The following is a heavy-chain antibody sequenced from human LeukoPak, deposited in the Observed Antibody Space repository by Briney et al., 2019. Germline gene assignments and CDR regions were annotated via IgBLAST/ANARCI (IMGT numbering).Heavy chain of an antibody. Sequence: GGSLRLSCAASGFTFSSYEMNWVRQAPGKGLEWVSYISSSGSTIYYADSVKGRFTISRDNAKNSLYLQMNSLRAEDTAVYYCARLRITISYGMDVWGQGTTVTVSS. J-gene: IGHJ6*02. CDR1: GFTFSSYE. CDR3: ARLRITISYGMDV. CDR2: ISSSGSTI. V-gene: IGHV3-48*03. D-gene: IGHD3-9*01.